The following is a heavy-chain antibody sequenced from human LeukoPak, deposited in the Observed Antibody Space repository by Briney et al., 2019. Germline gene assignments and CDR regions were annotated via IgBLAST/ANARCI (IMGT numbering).Heavy chain of an antibody. Sequence: GGSLRLSCAASGFTFSDYYMSWIRQAPGKGLEWVSYISSSGSTIYYADSVKGRFTISRDNAKNSLYLQMNSLRVEDTAVYYCARELFGIGDLHYGMDVWGQGSLVTVSS. D-gene: IGHD3-10*01. CDR3: ARELFGIGDLHYGMDV. V-gene: IGHV3-11*04. CDR1: GFTFSDYY. CDR2: ISSSGSTI. J-gene: IGHJ6*02.